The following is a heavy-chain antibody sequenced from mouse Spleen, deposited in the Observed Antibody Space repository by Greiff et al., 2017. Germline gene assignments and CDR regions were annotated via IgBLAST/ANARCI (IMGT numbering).Heavy chain of an antibody. CDR1: GYTFTNYW. J-gene: IGHJ2*01. V-gene: IGHV1-63*02. CDR3: ARRGYPVYYFDY. CDR2: IYPGGGYT. Sequence: QVQLQQSGAELVRPGTSVKISCKASGYTFTNYWLGWVKQRPGHGLEWIGDIYPGGGYTNYNEKFKGKATLTADTSSSTAYMQLSSLTSEDSAVYFCARRGYPVYYFDYWGQGTTLTVSS. D-gene: IGHD3-1*01.